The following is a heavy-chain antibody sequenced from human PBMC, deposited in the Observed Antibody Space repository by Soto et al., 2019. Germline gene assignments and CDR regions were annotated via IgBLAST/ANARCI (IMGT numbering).Heavy chain of an antibody. CDR1: GGSIRSGGYY. D-gene: IGHD1-1*01. CDR3: AREVAGTTNNGALDI. J-gene: IGHJ3*02. CDR2: IFYSGST. Sequence: QGQLQESGPGLVKPSQTLSLTCTVSGGSIRSGGYYWSWIRQHPGKGLEWMGYIFYSGSTDYNPSLKSRVSISVDMAKNQFSLKLSSVTAADTAVYYWAREVAGTTNNGALDIWGQGTMVTVSS. V-gene: IGHV4-31*03.